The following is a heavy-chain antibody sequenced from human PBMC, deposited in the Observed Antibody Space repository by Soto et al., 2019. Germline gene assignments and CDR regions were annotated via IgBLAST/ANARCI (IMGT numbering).Heavy chain of an antibody. J-gene: IGHJ4*02. Sequence: QVQLVQSGTEVKKPGSSVKVSCKASGGTFRNYPINWVRQAPGQGLPDYAQNFQARLTISADKSTSTAFMELSSLTSADTVMYFWARGPLVVLDYFASWGQGTLVTVSS. CDR1: GGTFRNYP. CDR2: P. CDR3: ARGPLVVLDYFAS. V-gene: IGHV1-69*08.